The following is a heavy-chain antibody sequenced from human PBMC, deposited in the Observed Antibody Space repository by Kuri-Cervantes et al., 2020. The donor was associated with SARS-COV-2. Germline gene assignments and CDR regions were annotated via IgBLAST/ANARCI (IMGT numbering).Heavy chain of an antibody. CDR3: ARDGHWSIAYAFDI. CDR2: IYYSGST. J-gene: IGHJ3*02. D-gene: IGHD6-6*01. V-gene: IGHV4-59*11. Sequence: ESLKISCTVSGGSISSHYWSWIRQPPGKGLEWIGYIYYSGSTNYNPSLKSRVTISVDTSKNQFSLKLSSVTAADTAVYYCARDGHWSIAYAFDIWGQGTMVTVSS. CDR1: GGSISSHY.